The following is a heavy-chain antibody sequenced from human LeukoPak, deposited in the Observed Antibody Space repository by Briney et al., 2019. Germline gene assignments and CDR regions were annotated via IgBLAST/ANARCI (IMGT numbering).Heavy chain of an antibody. Sequence: GASVKVSCKASGYTFTSYSIHWVRQAPGQRLEWMGWINAGNGNTKYSQKFQGRVTITRETSASTAYMELSSLRSEDTAVYYCARPSRWLQYLYFDYWGQGTLVTVSS. V-gene: IGHV1-3*01. J-gene: IGHJ4*02. CDR3: ARPSRWLQYLYFDY. CDR1: GYTFTSYS. D-gene: IGHD5-24*01. CDR2: INAGNGNT.